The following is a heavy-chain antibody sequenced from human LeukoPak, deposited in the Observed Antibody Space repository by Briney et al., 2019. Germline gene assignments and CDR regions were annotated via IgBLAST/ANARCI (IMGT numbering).Heavy chain of an antibody. CDR3: ARSTTTSLFDY. J-gene: IGHJ4*02. CDR1: GLTFSSYE. V-gene: IGHV3-48*03. D-gene: IGHD1-1*01. Sequence: GGSLRLSCAASGLTFSSYELNWVCQAPGKGLEWVSFITSSGTSIFYADSVKGRFTISRDNAKNSLYLQMNSLRAEDTAVYYCARSTTTSLFDYWGQGTLVSVPS. CDR2: ITSSGTSI.